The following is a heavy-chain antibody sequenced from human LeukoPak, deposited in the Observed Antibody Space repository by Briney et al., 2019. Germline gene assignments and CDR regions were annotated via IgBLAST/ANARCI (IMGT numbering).Heavy chain of an antibody. V-gene: IGHV3-30*18. J-gene: IGHJ4*02. Sequence: GGSLRLSCAASEFTFSTYGMHWVRQAPGKGLEWVAVISYDGSYKFYADSVKGRFTISRDNSKSTLYLQMNSLRAEDAAVYYCAKDRYSGLNTIDYWGQGTLVTVSS. CDR1: EFTFSTYG. D-gene: IGHD6-13*01. CDR2: ISYDGSYK. CDR3: AKDRYSGLNTIDY.